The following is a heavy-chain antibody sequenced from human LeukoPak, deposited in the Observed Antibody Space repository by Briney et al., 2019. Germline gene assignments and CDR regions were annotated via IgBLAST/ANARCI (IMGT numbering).Heavy chain of an antibody. D-gene: IGHD3-22*01. CDR1: GGSISSSSYY. V-gene: IGHV4-39*01. CDR2: IYYSGST. Sequence: SETLSLTCTVSGGSISSSSYYWGWIRQPPGKGLEWIGSIYYSGSTYYNPSLKSRVTISVDTSKNQFSLKLSSVTAADTAVYYCARGGPYYYDSSGYPYYYGMDVWGQGTTVTVSS. J-gene: IGHJ6*02. CDR3: ARGGPYYYDSSGYPYYYGMDV.